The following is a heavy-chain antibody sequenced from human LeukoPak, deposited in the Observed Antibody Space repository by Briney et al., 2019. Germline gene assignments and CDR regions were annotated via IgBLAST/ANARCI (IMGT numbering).Heavy chain of an antibody. Sequence: SETLSLTCTVSGGSISSYYWSWIRQPPGKGLEWIGYIYYSGSTNYNPSLKSRVTISVDTSKNQFSLKLSSVTAADTAVYYCARDIGLAVAGNFDYWGQGTLVTVSS. V-gene: IGHV4-59*12. CDR1: GGSISSYY. J-gene: IGHJ4*02. D-gene: IGHD6-19*01. CDR2: IYYSGST. CDR3: ARDIGLAVAGNFDY.